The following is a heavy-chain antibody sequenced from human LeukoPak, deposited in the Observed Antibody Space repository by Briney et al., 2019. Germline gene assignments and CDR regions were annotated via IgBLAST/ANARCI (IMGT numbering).Heavy chain of an antibody. Sequence: GGSLRLSCAASGFTFNSYAMSWVRQAPWERLQWVSGISDSGGNTYYADSVRGRFTISRDNSKNTLCLQMNSLRAEDTAVYYCARDREQQLVTGFDYWGQGTLVTVSS. D-gene: IGHD6-13*01. CDR2: ISDSGGNT. J-gene: IGHJ4*02. CDR3: ARDREQQLVTGFDY. CDR1: GFTFNSYA. V-gene: IGHV3-23*01.